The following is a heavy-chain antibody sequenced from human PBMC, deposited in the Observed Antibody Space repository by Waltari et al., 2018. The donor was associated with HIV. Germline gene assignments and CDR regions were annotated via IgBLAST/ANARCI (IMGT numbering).Heavy chain of an antibody. V-gene: IGHV3-21*01. CDR1: GFTFSSYS. D-gene: IGHD1-26*01. CDR2: ISSSSSYI. J-gene: IGHJ6*02. CDR3: ARVSRSRPVHYYYGMDV. Sequence: EVQLVESGGGLVKPGGSLRLSCAASGFTFSSYSMNWVRQAPGKGLEWVSSISSSSSYIYYADSVKGRFTISRDNAKNSLYLQMNSLRAEDTAVYYCARVSRSRPVHYYYGMDVWGQGTTVTVSS.